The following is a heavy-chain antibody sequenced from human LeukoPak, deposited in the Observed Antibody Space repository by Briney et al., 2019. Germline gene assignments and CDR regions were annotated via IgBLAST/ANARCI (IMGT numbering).Heavy chain of an antibody. V-gene: IGHV3-74*01. CDR1: GFNFNEHG. CDR3: VNRDGGWLQSSGMDV. J-gene: IGHJ6*02. D-gene: IGHD5-24*01. Sequence: GGSLRLSCIASGFNFNEHGMHWVRQVPGRGLVWVSRINSDGSSTSYADSVKGRFTISGDNAKNTLYLQMHNLRAEDTAIYYCVNRDGGWLQSSGMDVWGQGTAVTVSS. CDR2: INSDGSST.